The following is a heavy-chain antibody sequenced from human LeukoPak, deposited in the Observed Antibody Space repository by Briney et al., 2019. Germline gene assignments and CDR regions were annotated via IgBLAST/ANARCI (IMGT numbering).Heavy chain of an antibody. D-gene: IGHD4-17*01. V-gene: IGHV3-53*01. CDR3: ARPAGAYSHPYDY. CDR2: IYSGTI. Sequence: GGSLRLSCTGSGFTVSSNSMSWVRQAPGKGLEWVSFIYSGTIHYSDSVKGRFTISRDNSKNTLYLQMNSLRAQDTAVYYCARPAGAYSHPYDYWGQGTLVTVSS. J-gene: IGHJ4*02. CDR1: GFTVSSNS.